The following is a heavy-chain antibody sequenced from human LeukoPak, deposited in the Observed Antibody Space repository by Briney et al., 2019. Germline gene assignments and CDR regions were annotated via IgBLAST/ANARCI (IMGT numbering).Heavy chain of an antibody. V-gene: IGHV4-59*12. CDR3: ARTYAHAFDI. CDR1: GGSISSYY. D-gene: IGHD4-17*01. Sequence: SETLSLTCTVSGGSISSYYWSWIRQPPGKGLEWIGYIYHSGSTYYNPSLKSRVTISVDRSKNQFSLKLSSVTAADTAVYYCARTYAHAFDIWGQGTMVTVSS. CDR2: IYHSGST. J-gene: IGHJ3*02.